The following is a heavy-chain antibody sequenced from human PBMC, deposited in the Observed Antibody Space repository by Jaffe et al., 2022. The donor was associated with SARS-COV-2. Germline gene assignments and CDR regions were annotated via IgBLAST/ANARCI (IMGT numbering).Heavy chain of an antibody. CDR1: GFTFSSYG. Sequence: QVQLVESGGGVVQPGRSLRLSCAASGFTFSSYGMHWVRQAPGKGLEWVAVIWYDGSNKYYADSVKGRFTISRDNSKNTLYLQMNSLRAEDTAVYYCARDKPERSYYYYYYGMDVWGQGTTVTVSS. D-gene: IGHD1-1*01. J-gene: IGHJ6*02. CDR3: ARDKPERSYYYYYYGMDV. CDR2: IWYDGSNK. V-gene: IGHV3-33*01.